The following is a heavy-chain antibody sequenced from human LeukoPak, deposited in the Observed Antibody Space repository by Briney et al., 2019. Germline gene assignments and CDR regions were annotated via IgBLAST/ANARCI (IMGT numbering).Heavy chain of an antibody. Sequence: ASVKVSCKASGYTFTSYAMNWVRQAPGQGLEWMGWINTNTGNPTYAQGFTGRFVFSLDTSVSTAYLQISSLKAEDTVVYYCARASGQYYYYGMDVWGQGTTVTVSS. V-gene: IGHV7-4-1*02. CDR1: GYTFTSYA. CDR3: ARASGQYYYYGMDV. CDR2: INTNTGNP. J-gene: IGHJ6*02.